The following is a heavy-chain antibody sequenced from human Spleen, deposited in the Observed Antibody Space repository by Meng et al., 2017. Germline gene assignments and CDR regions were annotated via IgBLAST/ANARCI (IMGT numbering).Heavy chain of an antibody. CDR1: VGSISSGAYQ. D-gene: IGHD4-23*01. CDR3: ARMFLYGGGWYFDL. V-gene: IGHV4-31*03. CDR2: IYYSGST. Sequence: QLQESGPGLVKPAQTLSLTCSVSVGSISSGAYQWTWIRQHPVKGLEWIGYIYYSGSTHYSPSFNSRVTMSLDKSKNQLSLDLTSVTAADTAVYHCARMFLYGGGWYFDLWGRGTRVTVSS. J-gene: IGHJ2*01.